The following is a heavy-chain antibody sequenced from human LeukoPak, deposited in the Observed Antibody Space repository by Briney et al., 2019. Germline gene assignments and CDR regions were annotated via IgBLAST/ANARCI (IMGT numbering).Heavy chain of an antibody. J-gene: IGHJ6*02. CDR1: GFTFSSYA. V-gene: IGHV3-23*01. D-gene: IGHD6-19*01. CDR2: ISGSGGST. CDR3: AKFMRQWLDYGMDV. Sequence: GGSLRLPCAASGFTFSSYAMSWVRQAPGKGLEWVSAISGSGGSTYYADSVKGRFTISRDNSKNTLYLQMNSLRAEDTAVYYCAKFMRQWLDYGMDVWGQGTTVTVSS.